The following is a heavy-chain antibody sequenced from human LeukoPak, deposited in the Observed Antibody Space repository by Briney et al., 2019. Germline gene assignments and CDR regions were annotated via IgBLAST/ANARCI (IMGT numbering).Heavy chain of an antibody. D-gene: IGHD3-10*01. V-gene: IGHV3-23*01. J-gene: IGHJ4*02. CDR2: ISGSGNKT. Sequence: GGSLRLSCAASGFTLSHFAVSWVRQAPGKGLHWVSTISGSGNKTYDADSVKGRFTISRDNSKDTLYLQMTGLRAEDTAVYYCAKLKRVGIAPFDDWGQGTLVTVSS. CDR3: AKLKRVGIAPFDD. CDR1: GFTLSHFA.